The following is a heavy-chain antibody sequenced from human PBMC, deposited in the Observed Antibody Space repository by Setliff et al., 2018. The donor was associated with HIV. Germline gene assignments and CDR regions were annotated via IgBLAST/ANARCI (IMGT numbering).Heavy chain of an antibody. CDR3: AKTTPQPHYYYYVDV. J-gene: IGHJ6*03. Sequence: ASVKVSCKASGYTFTSYGISWVRQAPGQGLEWMGWISAYNGNTNYAQKVQGRVALTTDTSTNTAYMELRSLRSDDAAVYYCAKTTPQPHYYYYVDVWGKGTTVTVSS. D-gene: IGHD4-17*01. CDR1: GYTFTSYG. V-gene: IGHV1-18*01. CDR2: ISAYNGNT.